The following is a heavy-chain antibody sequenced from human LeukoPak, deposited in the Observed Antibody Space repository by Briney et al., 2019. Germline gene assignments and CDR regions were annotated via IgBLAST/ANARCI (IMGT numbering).Heavy chain of an antibody. CDR3: ASVSDGAGDIDH. D-gene: IGHD2-21*01. V-gene: IGHV4-34*01. Sequence: PSETLSLTCAVYGGSFSGYYWSWIRQPPGKGLEWIGEINHSGSTNYNPSLKSRVTISVDTSKNQFSLKLSSVTAADTAVYYCASVSDGAGDIDHWGQGTLVTVSS. J-gene: IGHJ4*02. CDR1: GGSFSGYY. CDR2: INHSGST.